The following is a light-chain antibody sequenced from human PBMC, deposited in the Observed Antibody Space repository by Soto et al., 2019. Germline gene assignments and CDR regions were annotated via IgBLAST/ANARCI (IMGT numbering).Light chain of an antibody. J-gene: IGLJ1*01. Sequence: QTVVTQPPSASGTPGQRVTISCSGSSSNIGSKTVNWYQQLPGTAPKLHIYSNYQRPSGVPDRFSGSKSGTSASLAISGLQSEDEADYYCAAWDASLNGYVFGTGTKLTVL. CDR2: SNY. CDR3: AAWDASLNGYV. V-gene: IGLV1-44*01. CDR1: SSNIGSKT.